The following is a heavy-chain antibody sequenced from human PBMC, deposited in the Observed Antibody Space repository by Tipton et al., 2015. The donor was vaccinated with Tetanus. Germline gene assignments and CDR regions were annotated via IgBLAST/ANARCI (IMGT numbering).Heavy chain of an antibody. D-gene: IGHD2-8*01. Sequence: TLSLTCTVSGDSVTSSSSYWGWIRQPPGKGLEWIGTSHFSGSSYYNPSLKSRVSISVDTSKNQFSLRLPSVTAAETAVYYCARRVQPLYVPCGSWGHGPLVTVSS. CDR2: SHFSGSS. CDR1: GDSVTSSSSY. V-gene: IGHV4-39*01. CDR3: ARRVQPLYVPCGS. J-gene: IGHJ5*01.